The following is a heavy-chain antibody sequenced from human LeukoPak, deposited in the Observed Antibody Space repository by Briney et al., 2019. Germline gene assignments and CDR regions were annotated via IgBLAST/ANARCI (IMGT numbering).Heavy chain of an antibody. CDR2: IYYSGST. Sequence: PSQTLSLTCTGSGGSISRGDYYWSWIRQPPGKGLEWIGYIYYSGSTYYNPSLKSRVTISVDTSKNQFSLKLSSVTAADTAVYYCARNIVATENAFDIWGQGTMVTVSS. V-gene: IGHV4-30-4*01. CDR3: ARNIVATENAFDI. CDR1: GGSISRGDYY. J-gene: IGHJ3*02. D-gene: IGHD5-12*01.